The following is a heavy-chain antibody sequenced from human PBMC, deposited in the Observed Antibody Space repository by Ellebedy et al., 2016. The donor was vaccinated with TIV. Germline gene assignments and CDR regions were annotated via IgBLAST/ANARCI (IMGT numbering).Heavy chain of an antibody. CDR2: ISGSGGST. V-gene: IGHV3-23*01. Sequence: GESLKISCAASGFTFSSYWMSWVRQAPGKGLEWVSAISGSGGSTYYADSVKGRFTISRDNSKNTLYLQMNSLRAEDTAVYYCAKDGRDGYNSYYYYGMDVWGQGTTVTVSS. CDR1: GFTFSSYW. D-gene: IGHD5-24*01. CDR3: AKDGRDGYNSYYYYGMDV. J-gene: IGHJ6*02.